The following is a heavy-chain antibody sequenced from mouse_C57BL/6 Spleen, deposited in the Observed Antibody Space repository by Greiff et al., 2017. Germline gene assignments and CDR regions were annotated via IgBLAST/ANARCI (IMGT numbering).Heavy chain of an antibody. J-gene: IGHJ2*01. D-gene: IGHD2-2*01. CDR2: ISSGSSTI. Sequence: DVQLQESGGGLVKPGGSLKLSCAASGFTFSDYGMHWVRQAPEKGLEWVAYISSGSSTIYYADTVKGRFTISRDNAKITLFLQMTSLRSEDTAMYYCARSDLLWLRLDYWGQGTTLTVSS. V-gene: IGHV5-17*01. CDR1: GFTFSDYG. CDR3: ARSDLLWLRLDY.